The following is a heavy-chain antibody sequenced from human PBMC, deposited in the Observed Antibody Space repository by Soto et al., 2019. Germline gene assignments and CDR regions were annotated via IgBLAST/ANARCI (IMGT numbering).Heavy chain of an antibody. Sequence: QVQLQQSGPGLVKPSQTLSLTCVISGDSVSSNNVAWNWIRQSPSRGLEWLGRTYYRSKWYNKYAESVKSRTTINADTSKNQFSLQLASVTPEDTAVYYCGRGINSAIDIWGQGTMVTVS. CDR2: TYYRSKWYN. D-gene: IGHD1-1*01. CDR1: GDSVSSNNVA. CDR3: GRGINSAIDI. J-gene: IGHJ3*02. V-gene: IGHV6-1*01.